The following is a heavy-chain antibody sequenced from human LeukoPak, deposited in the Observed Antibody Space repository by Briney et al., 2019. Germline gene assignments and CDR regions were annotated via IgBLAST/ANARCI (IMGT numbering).Heavy chain of an antibody. CDR2: ISGSGGST. D-gene: IGHD4-11*01. Sequence: GGSLRLSCAASGFTFSSYAMSWVRQAPGKGLEWVSAISGSGGSTYYADSVKGRFTISRDNSKNTLYLQMNSLRAEDTAVYYCAKDHPGGARTLYDYSNWPDAFDIWGQGTMVTVSS. V-gene: IGHV3-23*01. CDR3: AKDHPGGARTLYDYSNWPDAFDI. CDR1: GFTFSSYA. J-gene: IGHJ3*02.